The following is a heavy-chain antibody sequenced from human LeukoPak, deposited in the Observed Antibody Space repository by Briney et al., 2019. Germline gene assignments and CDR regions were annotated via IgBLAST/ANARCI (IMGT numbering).Heavy chain of an antibody. CDR3: ARGSSSSWLVAATQAVDY. D-gene: IGHD6-13*01. CDR2: ISAYNGNT. CDR1: GYTFTSYG. J-gene: IGHJ4*02. Sequence: ASVKVSCKASGYTFTSYGISWVRQAPGQGLEWMGWISAYNGNTNYAQKLQGRVTMTTDTSTSTAYMELSRLRSDDTAVYYCARGSSSSWLVAATQAVDYWGQGTLVTVSS. V-gene: IGHV1-18*01.